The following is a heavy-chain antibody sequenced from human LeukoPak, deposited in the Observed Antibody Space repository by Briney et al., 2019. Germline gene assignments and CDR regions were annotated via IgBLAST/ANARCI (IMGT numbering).Heavy chain of an antibody. Sequence: GESLKISFEGPGYSFISYWIAWVRPMPGKGVEWMGIIYPGDYDNRYSPSFQGQVTISADKSISTAYLQWSSLKASDTAMYYCARFWSGYNMDVWGQGTTVTVSS. CDR3: ARFWSGYNMDV. D-gene: IGHD3-3*01. V-gene: IGHV5-51*01. CDR1: GYSFISYW. J-gene: IGHJ6*02. CDR2: IYPGDYDN.